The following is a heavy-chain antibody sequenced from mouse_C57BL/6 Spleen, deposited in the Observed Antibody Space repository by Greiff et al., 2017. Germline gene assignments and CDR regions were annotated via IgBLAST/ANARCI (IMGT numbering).Heavy chain of an antibody. J-gene: IGHJ4*01. Sequence: EVQLQQSGPELVKPGASVKMSCKASGYTFTDYNMHWVKQSHGKSLEWIGYINPNNGGTSYNQKFKGKATLTVNKSSSTAYMELRSLTSEDSAVYYCARFFPPIATVVVDAMDYWGQGTSVTVSS. V-gene: IGHV1-22*01. CDR2: INPNNGGT. CDR3: ARFFPPIATVVVDAMDY. CDR1: GYTFTDYN. D-gene: IGHD1-1*01.